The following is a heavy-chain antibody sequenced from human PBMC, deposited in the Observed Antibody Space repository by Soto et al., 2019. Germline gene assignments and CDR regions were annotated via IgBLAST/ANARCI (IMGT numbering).Heavy chain of an antibody. V-gene: IGHV3-11*01. CDR1: GFTLSDYY. CDR3: PTHSEHFDS. J-gene: IGHJ4*02. CDR2: ISSSGRTI. D-gene: IGHD6-13*01. Sequence: QVQLVESGGGLVKPGGSLRLSCAASGFTLSDYYMSWIRQAPGKGLEWISYISSSGRTIYYADSAKGRFTTSRDNAKNSLYLQLNSLRAEDTAVYYCPTHSEHFDSWGQGVLVTVSS.